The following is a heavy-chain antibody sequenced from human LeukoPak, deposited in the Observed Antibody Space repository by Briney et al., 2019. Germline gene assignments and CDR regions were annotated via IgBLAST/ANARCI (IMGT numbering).Heavy chain of an antibody. D-gene: IGHD3-9*01. CDR3: ARHPVLRYLGT. CDR1: GGSISSSNYY. CDR2: IYYSGST. J-gene: IGHJ4*02. Sequence: SETLSLTCTVSGGSISSSNYYWGWIRQPPGKGLEWIGSIYYSGSTYYNPSLKSRVTISVDTSKNQFSLMLSSVSAADTAVYYCARHPVLRYLGTWGQGTLVTVSS. V-gene: IGHV4-39*01.